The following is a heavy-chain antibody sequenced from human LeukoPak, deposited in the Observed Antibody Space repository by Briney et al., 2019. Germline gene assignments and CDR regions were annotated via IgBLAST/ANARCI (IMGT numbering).Heavy chain of an antibody. CDR2: FAGNGGST. CDR1: GFSFSSYG. D-gene: IGHD6-19*01. Sequence: GGSLRLSCSASGFSFSSYGMSWVRQAPGKGLEWVSAFAGNGGSTYYADSVKGRFTISRDNSKNTLYLQMNSLRAEDTAVYYCARAVAGYYFDYWGQGTLVTVSS. V-gene: IGHV3-23*01. J-gene: IGHJ4*02. CDR3: ARAVAGYYFDY.